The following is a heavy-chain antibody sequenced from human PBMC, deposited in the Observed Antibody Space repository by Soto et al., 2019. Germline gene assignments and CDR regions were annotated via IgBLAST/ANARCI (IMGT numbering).Heavy chain of an antibody. J-gene: IGHJ4*02. Sequence: PGGSLRLSCAASGFTFSSYWMHWVRQAPGKGLVWVSRINSDGSSTSYADSVKGRCTISRDNAKNTLYLQMNSLRAEDTAVYYCARAPRNYGDYSDYWGQGTLVTVS. CDR3: ARAPRNYGDYSDY. CDR1: GFTFSSYW. D-gene: IGHD4-17*01. CDR2: INSDGSST. V-gene: IGHV3-74*01.